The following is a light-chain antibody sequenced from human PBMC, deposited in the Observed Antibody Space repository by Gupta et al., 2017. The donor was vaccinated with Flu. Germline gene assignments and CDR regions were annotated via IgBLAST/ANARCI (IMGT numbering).Light chain of an antibody. Sequence: PSSFSASTGDRVTITCRASQGISSYLDWYQQKPGKAPKLLIYAASTWKSGVPSRFSGSGSGTDFTLTISCLQSEDFATYYCQQYDSYPHTFGRGTKVEIK. V-gene: IGKV1-8*01. CDR3: QQYDSYPHT. CDR2: AAS. CDR1: QGISSY. J-gene: IGKJ4*01.